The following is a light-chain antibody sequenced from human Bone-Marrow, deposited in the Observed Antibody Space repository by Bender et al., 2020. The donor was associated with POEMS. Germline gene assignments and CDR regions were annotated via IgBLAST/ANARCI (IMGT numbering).Light chain of an antibody. CDR3: QSADISGTYV. Sequence: SYELTQPPSVSVSPGQTARITCSADALSNQYAYWYQQKPGQAPVVVMYKDTERPSGIPERFSGSSSGTTVTLTIRGVQAEDEADYYCQSADISGTYVFGGGTKLAVL. CDR1: ALSNQY. CDR2: KDT. J-gene: IGLJ3*02. V-gene: IGLV3-25*03.